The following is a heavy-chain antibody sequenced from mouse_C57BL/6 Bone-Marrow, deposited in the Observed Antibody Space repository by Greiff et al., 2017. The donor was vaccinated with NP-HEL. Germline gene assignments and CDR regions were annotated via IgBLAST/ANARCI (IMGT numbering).Heavy chain of an antibody. J-gene: IGHJ2*01. CDR1: GYAFTNYL. V-gene: IGHV1-54*01. D-gene: IGHD1-1*01. CDR2: INPGSGGT. CDR3: TRYSTTVVEGYFDY. Sequence: QVQLQQSGAELVRPGSSVKVSCKASGYAFTNYLIEWVKQRPGQGLEWIGVINPGSGGTNYNEKFKGKAILTADKSSSTAYMELRSLTSEDSAVYYCTRYSTTVVEGYFDYWGQGTTLTVSS.